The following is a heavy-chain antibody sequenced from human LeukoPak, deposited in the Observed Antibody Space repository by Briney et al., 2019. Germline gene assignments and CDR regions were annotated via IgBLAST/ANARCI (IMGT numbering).Heavy chain of an antibody. CDR2: INPNSGGT. J-gene: IGHJ4*02. CDR1: GYTFTGYY. D-gene: IGHD1-26*01. Sequence: GASVKVSCKASGYTFTGYYMHWVRQAPGQGLEWMGWINPNSGGTNYAQKFQGRVIMTRDTSISTAYMELSRLRSDDTAVYYCARAHSGSYYEWHFDYWGQGTLVTVSS. V-gene: IGHV1-2*02. CDR3: ARAHSGSYYEWHFDY.